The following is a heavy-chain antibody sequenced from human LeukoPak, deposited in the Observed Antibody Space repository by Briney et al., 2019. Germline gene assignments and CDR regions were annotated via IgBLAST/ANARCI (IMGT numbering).Heavy chain of an antibody. D-gene: IGHD1-26*01. V-gene: IGHV4-39*07. CDR2: IYHNGST. J-gene: IGHJ4*02. CDR1: GGSISSGDYY. Sequence: SETLSLTCTVSGGSISSGDYYWSWIRQPPGKGLEWIGEIYHNGSTNYNPSLKSRVTISVDKSKNQFSLKLSSVTAADTAAYYCARVGSWYSGVYFDYWGQGTLVTVSS. CDR3: ARVGSWYSGVYFDY.